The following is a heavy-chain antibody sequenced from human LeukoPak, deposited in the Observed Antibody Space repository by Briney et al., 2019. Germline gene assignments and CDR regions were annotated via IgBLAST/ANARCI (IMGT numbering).Heavy chain of an antibody. J-gene: IGHJ5*02. D-gene: IGHD3-22*01. V-gene: IGHV3-30*02. CDR1: GFTFSSYG. CDR3: AKDHGTYYYDSSGP. Sequence: RSGGSLRLSCAASGFTFSSYGMHWVRQAPGKGLEWVAFIRYDGSNKYYADSVKGRFTISRDNSKNTLYLQMNSLRAEDTAVYYCAKDHGTYYYDSSGPWGQGTLVTVSS. CDR2: IRYDGSNK.